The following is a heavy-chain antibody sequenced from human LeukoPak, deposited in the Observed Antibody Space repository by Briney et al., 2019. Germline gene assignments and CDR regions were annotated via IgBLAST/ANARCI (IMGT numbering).Heavy chain of an antibody. V-gene: IGHV3-11*06. CDR1: GFTFSDYY. J-gene: IGHJ4*02. Sequence: PVGSLRLSCAASGFTFSDYYMSWIRQAPGKGLEWVSYISSSSSYTNYADSVKGRFTISRDNAKNSLFLQMNSLRAEDTAVYYCARDILTGPHYFDYWGQGTLVTVSS. CDR3: ARDILTGPHYFDY. D-gene: IGHD3-9*01. CDR2: ISSSSSYT.